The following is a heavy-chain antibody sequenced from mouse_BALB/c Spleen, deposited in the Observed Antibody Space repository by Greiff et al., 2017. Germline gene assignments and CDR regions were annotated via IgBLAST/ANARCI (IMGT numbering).Heavy chain of an antibody. CDR2: VSYSGST. J-gene: IGHJ2*01. CDR3: ARWGDDGYYFDY. V-gene: IGHV3-8*02. Sequence: EVQLQQSGPSLVKPSQTLSLTCSVTGDSITSGYWNWIRKFPGNKLEYMGYVSYSGSTYYNPSLKSRISITRDTSKNQYYLQLNSVTTEDTATYYCARWGDDGYYFDYWGQGTTLTVSS. CDR1: GDSITSGY. D-gene: IGHD2-3*01.